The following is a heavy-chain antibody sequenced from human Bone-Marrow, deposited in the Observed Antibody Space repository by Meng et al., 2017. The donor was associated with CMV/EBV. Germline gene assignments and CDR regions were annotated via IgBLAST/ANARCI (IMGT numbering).Heavy chain of an antibody. CDR2: INPGDSDT. CDR1: GYPLTNYW. CDR3: TRRTQFGPNVPDY. D-gene: IGHD2-8*01. J-gene: IGHJ4*02. Sequence: KVSCMVSGYPLTNYWIAGVRQMPGKGLEYIGIINPGDSDTRYSPPFQGHVTIPVDKSISTAYLEWCGLKAADTAVYYCTRRTQFGPNVPDYWGQGTPVTVSS. V-gene: IGHV5-51*01.